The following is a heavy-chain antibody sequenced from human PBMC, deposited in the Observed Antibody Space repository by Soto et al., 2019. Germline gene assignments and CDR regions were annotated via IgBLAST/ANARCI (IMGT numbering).Heavy chain of an antibody. D-gene: IGHD4-17*01. CDR1: GGSISSGGYY. CDR3: ARDLADYGDYAWFDP. J-gene: IGHJ5*02. CDR2: IYYSGST. V-gene: IGHV4-31*03. Sequence: QVQLQESGPGLVKPSQTLSLTCTVSGGSISSGGYYWCWIRQHPGKGLEWIGYIYYSGSTYYNPSLKSRVTISVDTSKNQFSLKLSSVTAADTAVYYCARDLADYGDYAWFDPWGQGTLVTVSS.